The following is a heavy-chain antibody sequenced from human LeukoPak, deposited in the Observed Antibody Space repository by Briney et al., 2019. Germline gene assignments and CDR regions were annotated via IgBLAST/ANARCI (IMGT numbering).Heavy chain of an antibody. V-gene: IGHV3-21*01. CDR3: ARSPAWSMVDGAPDY. D-gene: IGHD4/OR15-4a*01. Sequence: KPGGSLGLSCAASGFTFRSYSMNWVRQAPGKGLEWVSAIDPSSTYIYYADSVKGRFTISRDNAENSLYLQMNSLRVEDTAVYYCARSPAWSMVDGAPDYWGQGTLVTVSS. J-gene: IGHJ4*02. CDR2: IDPSSTYI. CDR1: GFTFRSYS.